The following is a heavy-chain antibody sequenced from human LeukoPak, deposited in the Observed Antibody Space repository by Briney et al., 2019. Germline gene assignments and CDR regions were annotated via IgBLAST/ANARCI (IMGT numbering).Heavy chain of an antibody. CDR1: GGSINGYY. CDR2: ISYSGNT. CDR3: VRGRYFDV. D-gene: IGHD3-9*01. V-gene: IGHV4-59*01. J-gene: IGHJ6*02. Sequence: SETLSLTRSVSGGSINGYYWKWVRQPPGRGLEWVGYISYSGNTNYNPSLKSRVTISVDTSKNQFSLQLTSVTAADTAVYYCVRGRYFDVWGQGTTVTVSS.